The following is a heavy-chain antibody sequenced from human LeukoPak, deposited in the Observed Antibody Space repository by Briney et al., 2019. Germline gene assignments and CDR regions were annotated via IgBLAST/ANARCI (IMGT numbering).Heavy chain of an antibody. CDR1: GFTFSDYY. Sequence: PGGSVRLSCAASGFTFSDYYMSWSRQAPGKGVEWVSYISGSGSTIYYADSVKGRFTISRDNAKNSLYLQMNSLRAEDAAVYYCARDLDYGVYADYWGQGTLVTVSS. J-gene: IGHJ4*02. V-gene: IGHV3-11*01. CDR2: ISGSGSTI. CDR3: ARDLDYGVYADY. D-gene: IGHD4-17*01.